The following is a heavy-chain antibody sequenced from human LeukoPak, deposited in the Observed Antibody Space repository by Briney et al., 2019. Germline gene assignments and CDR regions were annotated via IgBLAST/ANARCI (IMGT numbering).Heavy chain of an antibody. CDR1: GYTFTGYY. J-gene: IGHJ6*03. V-gene: IGHV1-2*02. CDR2: INPNSGGT. CDR3: ARDFNYGGIYYMDV. Sequence: ASVKVSCKASGYTFTGYYMHWVRQAPGQGLEWMGWINPNSGGTNYAQKFQGRVTMTRDTSISTAYMELSRLRSDDTAVYYCARDFNYGGIYYMDVWGKGTTVTVSS. D-gene: IGHD4-23*01.